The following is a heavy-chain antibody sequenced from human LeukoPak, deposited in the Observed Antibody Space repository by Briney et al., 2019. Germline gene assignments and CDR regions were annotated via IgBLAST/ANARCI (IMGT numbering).Heavy chain of an antibody. J-gene: IGHJ6*02. CDR2: ISYDGSNK. CDR1: GFTFSSYA. Sequence: GGSLRLSCAASGFTFSSYAMHWVRQAPGKGLEWVAVISYDGSNKYYADSVKGRFTVSRDTSKNMLFLEMNSLRVEDTALYYCARRPSLGYNYGPNYYHGMDVWGQGTAVTVSS. V-gene: IGHV3-30-3*01. CDR3: ARRPSLGYNYGPNYYHGMDV. D-gene: IGHD5-18*01.